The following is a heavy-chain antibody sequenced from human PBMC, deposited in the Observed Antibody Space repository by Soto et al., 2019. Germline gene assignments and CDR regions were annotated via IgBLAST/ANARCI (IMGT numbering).Heavy chain of an antibody. CDR3: AKDLVIVVVGPLDV. V-gene: IGHV3-23*01. CDR1: GFTFSSYA. CDR2: ISGSGGST. D-gene: IGHD2-2*01. J-gene: IGHJ6*02. Sequence: GGSLRLSCAASGFTFSSYAMSWVRQAPGKGLEWVSAISGSGGSTYYADSVKGRFTISRDNSKNTLYLQMNSLRAEDTAVYYCAKDLVIVVVGPLDVWGQGTPVTVSS.